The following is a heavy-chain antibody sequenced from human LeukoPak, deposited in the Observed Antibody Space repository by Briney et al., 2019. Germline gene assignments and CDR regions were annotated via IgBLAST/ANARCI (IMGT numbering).Heavy chain of an antibody. Sequence: RASVRVSCKASGYTFTSYGISWVRQAPGQGLEWMGWISAYNGNTNYAQKLQGRVTMTTDTSTSTAYMELRSLRSDDTAVYYCARDASSGLFDYWGQGTLVTVSS. V-gene: IGHV1-18*04. CDR3: ARDASSGLFDY. CDR2: ISAYNGNT. D-gene: IGHD6-25*01. CDR1: GYTFTSYG. J-gene: IGHJ4*02.